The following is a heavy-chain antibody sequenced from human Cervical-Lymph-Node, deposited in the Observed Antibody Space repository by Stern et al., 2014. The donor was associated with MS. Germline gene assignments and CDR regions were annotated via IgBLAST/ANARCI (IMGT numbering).Heavy chain of an antibody. Sequence: VQLVQSGGGLVQPGGSLRLSCAASGFTFSSYDMHWVRQATGKGLEWVSAIGTAGDTYYPGSVKGRFTSSRENAKNSLYLQMNSLRAGDTAVYYCARKGDYVTFDIWGQGTMVTVSS. D-gene: IGHD4-17*01. CDR2: IGTAGDT. CDR1: GFTFSSYD. V-gene: IGHV3-13*01. J-gene: IGHJ3*02. CDR3: ARKGDYVTFDI.